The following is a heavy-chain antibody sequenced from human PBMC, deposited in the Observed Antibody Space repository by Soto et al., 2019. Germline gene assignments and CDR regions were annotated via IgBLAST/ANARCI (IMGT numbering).Heavy chain of an antibody. Sequence: GGSLRLSCAASGFTFSSYWMSWVRQAPGKGLEWVANIKQDGSEKYYVDSVKGRFTISRDNAKNSLYLQMNSLRAEDTAVYYCARAIMFGDNWFDPWGQGTLVTVSS. CDR3: ARAIMFGDNWFDP. J-gene: IGHJ5*02. CDR2: IKQDGSEK. V-gene: IGHV3-7*01. CDR1: GFTFSSYW. D-gene: IGHD3-16*01.